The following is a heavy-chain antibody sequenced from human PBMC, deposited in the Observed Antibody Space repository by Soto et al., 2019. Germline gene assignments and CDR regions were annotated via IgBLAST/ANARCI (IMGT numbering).Heavy chain of an antibody. CDR2: ISSSSNTI. Sequence: GGSLRLSCAASGFTFSTYSMNWVRQAPGKGLEWISHISSSSNTIYYADSVKGRFTISRDNAKNSLYLQMNSLRAEDTAVYYCALRAGPLGGQGTLVTVSS. CDR1: GFTFSTYS. D-gene: IGHD6-13*01. CDR3: ALRAGPL. J-gene: IGHJ4*02. V-gene: IGHV3-48*01.